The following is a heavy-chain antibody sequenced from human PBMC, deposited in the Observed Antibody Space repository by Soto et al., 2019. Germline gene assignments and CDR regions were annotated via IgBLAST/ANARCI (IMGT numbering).Heavy chain of an antibody. D-gene: IGHD4-17*01. Sequence: SETLSLTCTVSGGTITYYYWGWIRQAPGKGLEECGDIFDGGSANYNPSLKSRVSFSLDKSQNQLSPTPTSVTAPETAIYYCVSVEGTPTVTGDYYYYAEHAWGHGTALTVSP. V-gene: IGHV4-59*12. J-gene: IGHJ6*01. CDR3: VSVEGTPTVTGDYYYYAEHA. CDR1: GGTITYYY. CDR2: IFDGGSA.